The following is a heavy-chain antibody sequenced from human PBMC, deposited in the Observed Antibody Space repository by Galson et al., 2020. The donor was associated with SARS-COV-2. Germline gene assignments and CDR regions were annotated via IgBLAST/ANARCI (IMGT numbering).Heavy chain of an antibody. CDR1: GGSISSSSYY. J-gene: IGHJ6*02. D-gene: IGHD4-17*01. CDR3: ARPRSYGDYENGMDV. V-gene: IGHV4-39*07. Sequence: SETLSLTCTVSGGSISSSSYYWGWIRQPPGKGLEWIGSIYYSGSTYYNPSLKSRVTISVDTSKNQFSLKLSSVTAADTAVYYCARPRSYGDYENGMDVWGQGTTVTVSS. CDR2: IYYSGST.